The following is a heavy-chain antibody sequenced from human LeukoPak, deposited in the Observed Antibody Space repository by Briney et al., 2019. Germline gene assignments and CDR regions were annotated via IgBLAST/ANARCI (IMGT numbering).Heavy chain of an antibody. D-gene: IGHD3-22*01. J-gene: IGHJ3*02. CDR3: ARDLSGYYSDAFDI. CDR2: INHSGST. V-gene: IGHV4-34*01. Sequence: PSETLSLTCAVYGGSFSGYYWSWIRQPPGKGLEWIGEINHSGSTNYNPSLKSRVTISVDTSKNQFSLKLSSVTAADTAVYYCARDLSGYYSDAFDIWGQGTMVTVSS. CDR1: GGSFSGYY.